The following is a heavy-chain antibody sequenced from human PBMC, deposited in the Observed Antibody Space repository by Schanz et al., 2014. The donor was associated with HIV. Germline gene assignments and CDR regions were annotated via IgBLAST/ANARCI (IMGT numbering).Heavy chain of an antibody. D-gene: IGHD1-1*01. J-gene: IGHJ4*02. Sequence: EEYLVESGGGLVQPGGSLRLSCAASGFTFSTSWMHWVRQAPGKGLVWVSRISSDGSSTSYADPAKGRFTISRDNSKNAVYLQMNSLRAEDTAVYYCARVATSGFFDDYWGQGTLVTVSS. CDR3: ARVATSGFFDDY. CDR2: ISSDGSST. CDR1: GFTFSTSW. V-gene: IGHV3-74*01.